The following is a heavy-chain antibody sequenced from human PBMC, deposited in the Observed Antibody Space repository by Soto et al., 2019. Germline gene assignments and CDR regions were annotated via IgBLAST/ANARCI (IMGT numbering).Heavy chain of an antibody. Sequence: QLQLQESGPGLVKPSETLSLTCTVSGGSISSSSYYWGWIRQPPGKGLEWIGSIYYSGSTYYNPSLKSRVTVSVDTSKNQFSLKLSSVTAADTAVYYCARVVVVVAATVYYYYYMDVWGKGTTVTVS. J-gene: IGHJ6*03. CDR3: ARVVVVVAATVYYYYYMDV. CDR1: GGSISSSSYY. V-gene: IGHV4-39*01. CDR2: IYYSGST. D-gene: IGHD2-15*01.